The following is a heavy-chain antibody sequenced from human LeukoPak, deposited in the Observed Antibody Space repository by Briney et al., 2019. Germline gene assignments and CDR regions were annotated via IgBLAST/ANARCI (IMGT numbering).Heavy chain of an antibody. Sequence: PVESLRLPCAASGFTFSKVWMSWVRQAPGKGLEWVCRIKSKTDGGTTDCAAPVKGRFTISRDNSKNTLYVQINSLTVEDTAVYYCAKDRMVHDYWGQGTLVTVSS. CDR1: GFTFSKVW. V-gene: IGHV3-15*01. D-gene: IGHD2-15*01. J-gene: IGHJ4*02. CDR3: AKDRMVHDY. CDR2: IKSKTDGGTT.